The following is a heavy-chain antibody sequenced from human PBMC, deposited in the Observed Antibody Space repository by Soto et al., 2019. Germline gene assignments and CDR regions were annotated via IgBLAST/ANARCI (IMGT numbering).Heavy chain of an antibody. CDR2: IYYSGST. D-gene: IGHD6-13*01. J-gene: IGHJ4*02. CDR1: GGSISSGDYY. CDR3: ARAEGMAFDY. V-gene: IGHV4-30-4*01. Sequence: SETLYLTCTVSGGSISSGDYYWSWIRQPPGKGLEWIGYIYYSGSTYYNPSLKSRVTISVDTSKNQFSLKLSSVTAADTAVYYCARAEGMAFDYWGQGTLVTVSS.